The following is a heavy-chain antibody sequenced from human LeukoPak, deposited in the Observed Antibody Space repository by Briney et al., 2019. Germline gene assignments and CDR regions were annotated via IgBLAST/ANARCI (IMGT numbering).Heavy chain of an antibody. D-gene: IGHD3-16*02. V-gene: IGHV4-34*01. CDR3: ARGRGSRNYDYVWGSYRPFSYFDY. Sequence: SETLSLTCAVYGGSFSGYYWSWMRQPPGKGLEWIGEINHSGSTNYNPFLKSRVTISVDTSKNQFSLKLSSVTAADTAVYYCARGRGSRNYDYVWGSYRPFSYFDYWGQGTLVTVSS. CDR2: INHSGST. CDR1: GGSFSGYY. J-gene: IGHJ4*02.